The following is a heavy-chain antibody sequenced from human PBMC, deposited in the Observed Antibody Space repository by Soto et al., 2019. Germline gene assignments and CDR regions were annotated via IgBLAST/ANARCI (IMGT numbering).Heavy chain of an antibody. CDR3: AQTEDGGRSRTPAGWFDA. Sequence: QVTLKESGPVLVKPTETLTLTCTVSGFSLSNAGMGVSWIRQRPGKALEWLAHIFSNDERRFSTSLKNRLSISKDTSNSQVVLIMTNMDPVDTATYYCAQTEDGGRSRTPAGWFDAWGQGTLVTVSS. V-gene: IGHV2-26*01. D-gene: IGHD2-15*01. CDR2: IFSNDER. J-gene: IGHJ5*02. CDR1: GFSLSNAGMG.